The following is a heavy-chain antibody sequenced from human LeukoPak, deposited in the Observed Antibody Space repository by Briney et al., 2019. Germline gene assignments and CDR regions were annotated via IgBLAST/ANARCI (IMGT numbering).Heavy chain of an antibody. CDR1: GFSFSNFG. V-gene: IGHV3-30-3*01. D-gene: IGHD3-16*02. J-gene: IGHJ4*02. CDR2: ISYDGSNK. Sequence: GGSLRLSCAASGFSFSNFGMNWVRQAPGKGLEWVAVISYDGSNKYYADSVKGRVTISRDNSNNTLYLQINSLKAEDTAVYYCARGGGQHDYVWGTYREDYFDYWGQGTLVTVSS. CDR3: ARGGGQHDYVWGTYREDYFDY.